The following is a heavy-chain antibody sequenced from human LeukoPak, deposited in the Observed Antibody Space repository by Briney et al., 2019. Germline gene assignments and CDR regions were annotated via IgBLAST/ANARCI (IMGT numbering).Heavy chain of an antibody. J-gene: IGHJ3*02. Sequence: ASVKVSCKASGYTFTGYYMHWVRQAPGQGLEWMGWINPNSGGTNYAQKFQGRVTMTRDTSISTAYMELSRLRSDDTAVYYCARDWGHSDAFDIWGQGTMVTVSS. V-gene: IGHV1-2*02. D-gene: IGHD3-16*01. CDR1: GYTFTGYY. CDR3: ARDWGHSDAFDI. CDR2: INPNSGGT.